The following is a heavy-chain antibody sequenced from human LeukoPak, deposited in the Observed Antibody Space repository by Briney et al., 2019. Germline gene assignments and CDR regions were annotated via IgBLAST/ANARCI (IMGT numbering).Heavy chain of an antibody. J-gene: IGHJ4*02. D-gene: IGHD1-26*01. V-gene: IGHV3-11*01. Sequence: GGSLRLSCAASGFTFSDYYMSWIRQVPGKGLEWVSYISSSGSTIYYADSVKGRFTISRDNAKNSLYLQMNSLGAEDTAVYYCAREWELLLFDYWGQGTLVTVSS. CDR1: GFTFSDYY. CDR3: AREWELLLFDY. CDR2: ISSSGSTI.